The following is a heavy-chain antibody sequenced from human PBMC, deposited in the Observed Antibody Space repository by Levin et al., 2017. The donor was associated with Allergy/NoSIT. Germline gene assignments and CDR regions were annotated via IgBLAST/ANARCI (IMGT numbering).Heavy chain of an antibody. J-gene: IGHJ6*02. D-gene: IGHD3-10*01. CDR3: AGGAVRSSSYYNYYGMDG. CDR2: ISGSGGST. V-gene: IGHV3-23*01. CDR1: GFTFSSCA. Sequence: PGGSLRLSCAASGFTFSSCAMSWVRQAPGKGLEWVSAISGSGGSTYYADSVKGRFTISRDNSKNTLYLQMNSLRAEDTAVYYCAGGAVRSSSYYNYYGMDGWGQGTTVTVSS.